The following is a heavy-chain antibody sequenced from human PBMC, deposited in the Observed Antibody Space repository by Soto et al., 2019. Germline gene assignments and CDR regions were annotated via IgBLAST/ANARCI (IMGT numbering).Heavy chain of an antibody. CDR2: IKSKNDGGRT. J-gene: IGHJ4*02. D-gene: IGHD7-27*01. V-gene: IGHV3-15*01. CDR3: TNSPGDLDY. CDR1: GFTFSNAW. Sequence: GGSLRLSCAASGFTFSNAWMSWVRQAPGKGLEWVGRIKSKNDGGRTDYAAPVKGRFTIARDDTKNTLYMQMNSLKTEDTAVYYCTNSPGDLDYWGQGTLVTVSS.